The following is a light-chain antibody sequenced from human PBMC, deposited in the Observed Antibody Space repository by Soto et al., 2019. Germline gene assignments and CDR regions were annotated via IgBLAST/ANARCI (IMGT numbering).Light chain of an antibody. CDR2: AVS. Sequence: DIQMTQSPSSLSASVGDRVTITCRASQSISSHLNWYQQKPGKAPKLLMYAVSSLQGGVPSRFSGSGSGTDFTLTISSLQPEDFATYYCQQTYSTPWTFGQGTSMEIK. CDR3: QQTYSTPWT. J-gene: IGKJ1*01. CDR1: QSISSH. V-gene: IGKV1-39*01.